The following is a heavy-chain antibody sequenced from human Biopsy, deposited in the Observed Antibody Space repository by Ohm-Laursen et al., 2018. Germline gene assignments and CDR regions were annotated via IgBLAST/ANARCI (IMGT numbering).Heavy chain of an antibody. V-gene: IGHV3-21*01. Sequence: SLRLSCTAFGLTFSRYSMNWVRQAPGKGLEWVSSISASGNHIYYTDSVKGRFTVSRDNGKNSVYLQMNSLRVEDTAVYYCARDGEAKYCKHGVCPSDFWGQGTLVTVSS. CDR1: GLTFSRYS. CDR3: ARDGEAKYCKHGVCPSDF. J-gene: IGHJ4*02. CDR2: ISASGNHI. D-gene: IGHD2-8*01.